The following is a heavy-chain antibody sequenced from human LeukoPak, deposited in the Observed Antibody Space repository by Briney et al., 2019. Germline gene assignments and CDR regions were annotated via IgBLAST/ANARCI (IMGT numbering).Heavy chain of an antibody. J-gene: IGHJ4*02. CDR2: ISTSGNYI. CDR3: SRGSYNSGGTSDY. Sequence: GGSLRLACAASGFTFSDYSVNWVRQAPGKGLEWVSYISTSGNYIYYADSVKGRYNLSRDNAKNSLDLQMNSLRAEDTAVYYCSRGSYNSGGTSDYWGQRNLVTVSS. D-gene: IGHD2-15*01. V-gene: IGHV3-21*01. CDR1: GFTFSDYS.